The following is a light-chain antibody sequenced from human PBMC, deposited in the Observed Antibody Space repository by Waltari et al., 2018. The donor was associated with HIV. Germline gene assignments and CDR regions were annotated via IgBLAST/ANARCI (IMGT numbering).Light chain of an antibody. CDR2: DVI. CDR1: SSDVGAYNH. Sequence: QSALTQPASVSGSPGQSITISCTGTSSDVGAYNHVSWYQQHPGNAPKVMIYDVISRPSGVSDRFSGPKAGNTASLTISGLQTEDEADYYCASFTTRGTAVFGGGTKLTVL. V-gene: IGLV2-14*03. J-gene: IGLJ3*02. CDR3: ASFTTRGTAV.